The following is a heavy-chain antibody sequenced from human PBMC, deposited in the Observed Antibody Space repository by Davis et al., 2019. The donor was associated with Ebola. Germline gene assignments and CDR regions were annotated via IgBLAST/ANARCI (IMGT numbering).Heavy chain of an antibody. J-gene: IGHJ4*02. Sequence: GGSLRLSCAVSGFTLSSFWMSWVRQAPGKGLEWVANIKEYGSEKYYVDSVKGRFTISRDNAKNSLYLQMNSLRAEDTAVYYCARGWGAYDVMVDYWGQGTLVTVSS. D-gene: IGHD5-12*01. CDR1: GFTLSSFW. V-gene: IGHV3-7*01. CDR3: ARGWGAYDVMVDY. CDR2: IKEYGSEK.